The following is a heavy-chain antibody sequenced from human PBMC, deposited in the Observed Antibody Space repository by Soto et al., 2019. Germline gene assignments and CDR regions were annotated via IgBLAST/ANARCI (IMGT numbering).Heavy chain of an antibody. V-gene: IGHV4-61*01. Sequence: SETLSLTCTVSGGSVSNGSYYWSWIRQPPGKGLEWIGYVYYSGSTNYNPSLKSRVTISVDTSKNHFSLKLSSVTAADKAVYYFARTGGYDTNGYLLYHFDYWGQGALVTVSS. CDR3: ARTGGYDTNGYLLYHFDY. D-gene: IGHD3-22*01. CDR2: VYYSGST. CDR1: GGSVSNGSYY. J-gene: IGHJ4*02.